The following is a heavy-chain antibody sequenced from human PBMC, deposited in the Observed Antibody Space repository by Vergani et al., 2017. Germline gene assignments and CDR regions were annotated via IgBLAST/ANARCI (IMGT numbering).Heavy chain of an antibody. CDR3: ARTRGQWLVTPFDY. Sequence: QVQLQESGPGLVKPSQTLSLTCTVSGGSISSGGYYWSWIRQPPGKGLEWIGYIYYSGSTNYNPSLKSRVTISVDTSKNQFSLKLSSVTAADTAVYYCARTRGQWLVTPFDYWGQGTLVTVSS. D-gene: IGHD6-19*01. CDR2: IYYSGST. J-gene: IGHJ4*02. CDR1: GGSISSGGYY. V-gene: IGHV4-61*08.